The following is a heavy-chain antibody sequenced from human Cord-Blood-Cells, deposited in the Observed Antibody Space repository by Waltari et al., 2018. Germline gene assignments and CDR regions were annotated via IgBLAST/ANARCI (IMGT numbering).Heavy chain of an antibody. CDR1: GGSFSGYY. CDR2: INHSGST. V-gene: IGHV4-34*01. D-gene: IGHD1-26*01. CDR3: ARGPFAGATKFFDY. J-gene: IGHJ4*02. Sequence: HVQLQQWGAGLLKPSETLSLTCAVYGGSFSGYYWSWIRQPPGKGLEWIGEINHSGSTNYNPSLKSRVTISVDTSKNQFSLKLSSVTAADTAVYYCARGPFAGATKFFDYWGQGTLVTVS.